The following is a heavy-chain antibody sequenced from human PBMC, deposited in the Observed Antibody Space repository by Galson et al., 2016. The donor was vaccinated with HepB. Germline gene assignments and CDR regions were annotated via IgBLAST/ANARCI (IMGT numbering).Heavy chain of an antibody. CDR3: ARGNKWEQGLLFDY. D-gene: IGHD1-26*01. Sequence: SLRLSCAASGFTSSSDSMNWVRQTPGWGLEWISYISTSGDRIQYANSVKGRVTISRSNAKTSLYLQMKKLRDEDTAVYYCARGNKWEQGLLFDYWGQGTLVTVSS. CDR2: ISTSGDRI. V-gene: IGHV3-48*02. J-gene: IGHJ4*02. CDR1: GFTSSSDS.